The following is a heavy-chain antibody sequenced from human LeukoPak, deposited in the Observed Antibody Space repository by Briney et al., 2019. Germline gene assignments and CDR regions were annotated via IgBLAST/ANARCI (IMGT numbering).Heavy chain of an antibody. D-gene: IGHD6-6*01. CDR3: ARGVYSSSPSRGDYARTFQH. CDR1: GGSISSGGYY. J-gene: IGHJ1*01. CDR2: IYHSGST. V-gene: IGHV4-30-2*01. Sequence: SETLSLTCTVSGGSISSGGYYWSWIRQPPGKGLEWIGYIYHSGSTYYNPSLKSRVTISVDRSKNQFSLKLSSVTAADTAVYYCARGVYSSSPSRGDYARTFQHWGQGTLVTVSS.